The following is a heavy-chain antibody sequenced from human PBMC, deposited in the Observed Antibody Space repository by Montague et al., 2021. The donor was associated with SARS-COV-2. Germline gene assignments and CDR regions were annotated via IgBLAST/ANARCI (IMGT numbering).Heavy chain of an antibody. CDR3: ARWDPQTLTVIGLRGKSASDY. V-gene: IGHV4-34*01. J-gene: IGHJ4*02. Sequence: SETLSLTCAVYGGSFSGYYWTWIRQSPGKGLEWIAVINHSGTTNYNFNPSLRSRVTISVDTSKSQFSLKLSSVTAADTGVYYCARWDPQTLTVIGLRGKSASDYWGQGTLVTVSS. D-gene: IGHD2-21*01. CDR1: GGSFSGYY. CDR2: INHSGTT.